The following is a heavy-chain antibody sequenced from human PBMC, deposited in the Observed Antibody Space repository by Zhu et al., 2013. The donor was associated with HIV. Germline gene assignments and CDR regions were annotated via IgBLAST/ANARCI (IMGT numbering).Heavy chain of an antibody. CDR1: GGTFSSYA. CDR2: IIPIFGTA. V-gene: IGHV1-69*01. D-gene: IGHD3-10*01. Sequence: QVQLVQSGAEVKKPGSSVKVSCKASGGTFSSYAISWVRQAPGQGLEWMGGIIPIFGTANYAQKFQGRVTITADESTSTAYMELSSLRSEDTAVYYCLLQPRVITMDGDPAENCFDYWGQGTLVTVSS. CDR3: LLQPRVITMDGDPAENCFDY. J-gene: IGHJ4*02.